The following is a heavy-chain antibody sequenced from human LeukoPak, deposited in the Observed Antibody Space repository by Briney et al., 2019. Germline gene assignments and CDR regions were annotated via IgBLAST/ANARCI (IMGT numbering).Heavy chain of an antibody. D-gene: IGHD3-10*01. CDR2: IYYSGST. Sequence: SETLSFTCTVSGGSISTNNYYWRWIRQPPGKGLEWIGSIYYSGSTYYNPSLKSRVTISVDTSKNRVSLKLTSVTAAGTAVYYCARDRYGSGSYDYWGQGTLVTVS. CDR3: ARDRYGSGSYDY. CDR1: GGSISTNNYY. J-gene: IGHJ4*02. V-gene: IGHV4-39*07.